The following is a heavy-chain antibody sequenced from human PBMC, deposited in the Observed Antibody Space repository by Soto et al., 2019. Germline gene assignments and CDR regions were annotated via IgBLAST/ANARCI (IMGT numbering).Heavy chain of an antibody. J-gene: IGHJ4*02. CDR2: IYPTDSDT. Sequence: PGESLKISCSGSGYSFANYWIGWVRQMPGKGLEWMGIIYPTDSDTRYSPSFQGQVNISADKSISTAYLQWNSLKASDTAIYFCARGDSSDYSTATPADYWGQGTLVTVSS. V-gene: IGHV5-51*01. CDR1: GYSFANYW. CDR3: ARGDSSDYSTATPADY. D-gene: IGHD3-22*01.